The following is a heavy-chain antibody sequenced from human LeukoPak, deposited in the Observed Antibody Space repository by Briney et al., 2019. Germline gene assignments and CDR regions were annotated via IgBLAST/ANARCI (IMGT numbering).Heavy chain of an antibody. J-gene: IGHJ4*02. V-gene: IGHV4-59*01. D-gene: IGHD1-1*01. CDR2: IYYSGGA. CDR3: ARDKVPGDY. Sequence: SETLSLTCTVSGGSISSYYWSWIRQPPGKGLEWIGYIYYSGGAAYNPALKSRVTISIDTSKNQFSLKLSSVTAADTAVYFCARDKVPGDYWGQGTLVTVSS. CDR1: GGSISSYY.